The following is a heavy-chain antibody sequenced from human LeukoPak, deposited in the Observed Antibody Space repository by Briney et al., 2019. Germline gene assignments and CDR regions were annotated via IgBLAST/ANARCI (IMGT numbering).Heavy chain of an antibody. J-gene: IGHJ4*02. V-gene: IGHV3-23*01. CDR3: AKGTIQLVDY. CDR1: GFTFSSYS. D-gene: IGHD5-18*01. Sequence: PGGSLRLSCAASGFTFSSYSMNWARQAPGKGLEWVSAISGSGGSTYYADSVKGRFTISRDNSKNTLYLQMNSLRAEDTAVYYCAKGTIQLVDYWGQGTLVTVSS. CDR2: ISGSGGST.